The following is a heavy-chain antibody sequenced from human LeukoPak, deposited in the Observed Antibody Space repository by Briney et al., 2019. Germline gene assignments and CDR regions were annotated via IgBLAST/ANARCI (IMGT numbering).Heavy chain of an antibody. CDR1: GFTFSSYS. J-gene: IGHJ4*02. V-gene: IGHV3-48*01. CDR2: ISSSSSTI. CDR3: ATGHCTTMIVVVIPEYYFDY. Sequence: GGSLRLSCAASGFTFSSYSMNWVRQAPGKGLEWVSHISSSSSTIYYADSVKGRFTISRDNAKNSLYLQMNSLRAEDTAVFYCATGHCTTMIVVVIPEYYFDYWGQGTLVTVSS. D-gene: IGHD3-22*01.